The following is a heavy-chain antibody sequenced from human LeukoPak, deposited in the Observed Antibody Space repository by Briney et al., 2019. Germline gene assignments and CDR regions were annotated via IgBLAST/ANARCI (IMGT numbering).Heavy chain of an antibody. CDR1: GFTFSSYW. CDR3: ARDLRYQAQDI. D-gene: IGHD2-2*01. CDR2: IKQDGSEK. Sequence: GGSLRLSCAASGFTFSSYWMSWVRQAPGKGLEWVANIKQDGSEKYYVDSVKGRFTISRDNAENSLYLQMTSLRAEDTALYYCARDLRYQAQDIWGQGTMVIVSS. J-gene: IGHJ3*02. V-gene: IGHV3-7*01.